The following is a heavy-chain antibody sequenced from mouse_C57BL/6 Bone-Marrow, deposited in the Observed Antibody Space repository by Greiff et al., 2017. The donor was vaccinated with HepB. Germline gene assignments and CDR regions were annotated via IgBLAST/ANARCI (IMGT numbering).Heavy chain of an antibody. D-gene: IGHD1-1*01. J-gene: IGHJ1*03. CDR3: TRPKYYYGSRWYFDV. V-gene: IGHV6-6*01. CDR1: GFTFSDAW. CDR2: IRNKANNHAT. Sequence: EVKLVESGGGLVQPGGSMKLSCAASGFTFSDAWMDWVRQSPEKGLEWVAEIRNKANNHATYYAESVKGRFTISRDDSKSSVYLQMNSLRAEDTGIYYCTRPKYYYGSRWYFDVWGTGTTVTVSS.